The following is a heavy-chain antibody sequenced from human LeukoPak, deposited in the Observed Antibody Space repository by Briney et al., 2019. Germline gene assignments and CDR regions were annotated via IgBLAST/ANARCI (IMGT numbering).Heavy chain of an antibody. Sequence: SETLSLTCTVSGGSISSGGYYWSWIRQHPGKGLEWIGYIYYSGSTYYNPSLKSRVTISVDTSKNQFSLKLSSVTAADTAVYYRARGRATGYVDYWGQGTLVTVSS. CDR1: GGSISSGGYY. V-gene: IGHV4-31*03. CDR3: ARGRATGYVDY. CDR2: IYYSGST. J-gene: IGHJ4*02. D-gene: IGHD3-9*01.